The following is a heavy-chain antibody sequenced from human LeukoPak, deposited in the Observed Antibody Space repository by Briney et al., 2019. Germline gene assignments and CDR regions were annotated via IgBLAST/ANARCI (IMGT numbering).Heavy chain of an antibody. J-gene: IGHJ4*02. V-gene: IGHV1-46*01. CDR1: GYTFSDYY. Sequence: ASVKVSCKASGYTFSDYYMHWVRQAPGQGLEWMGIINPSGGSTSYAQKFQGRVTMTRDMSTSTVYMELSSLRSEDTAVYYCARDPQRWLQPNYTFDYWGQGTLVTVSS. CDR2: INPSGGST. CDR3: ARDPQRWLQPNYTFDY. D-gene: IGHD5-24*01.